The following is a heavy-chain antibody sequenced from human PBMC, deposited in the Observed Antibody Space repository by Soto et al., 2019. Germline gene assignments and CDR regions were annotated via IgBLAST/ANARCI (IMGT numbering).Heavy chain of an antibody. V-gene: IGHV3-9*01. Sequence: EVQLVESGGGLVQPGRSLRLSCAASGFTFDDYAMHWVRQAPGKGLEWVSGIGWNSGDKGYADSVKGRFTISRDNAKNSLYLQMNSLRAEDTALYYCAKALIPRHYYYYGMDVWVQGTTVTVSS. CDR1: GFTFDDYA. CDR2: IGWNSGDK. CDR3: AKALIPRHYYYYGMDV. J-gene: IGHJ6*02. D-gene: IGHD2-2*02.